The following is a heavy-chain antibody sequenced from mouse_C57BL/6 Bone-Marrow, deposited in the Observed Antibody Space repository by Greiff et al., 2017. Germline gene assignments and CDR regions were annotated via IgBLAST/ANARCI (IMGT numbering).Heavy chain of an antibody. CDR1: GFSFNTYA. D-gene: IGHD1-1*01. Sequence: EVKLVESGGGLVQPKGSLTLSCAASGFSFNTYAMNWVRQAPGKGLEWVARIRSKSNNYATYYADSVKDRFTISRDDSESMLYLQMNNLKTEDTAMYYCVSYYYGAYWGQGTLVTVSA. J-gene: IGHJ3*01. V-gene: IGHV10-1*01. CDR3: VSYYYGAY. CDR2: IRSKSNNYAT.